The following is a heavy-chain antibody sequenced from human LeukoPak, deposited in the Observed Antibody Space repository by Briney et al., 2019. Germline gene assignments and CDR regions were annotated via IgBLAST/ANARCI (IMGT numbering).Heavy chain of an antibody. J-gene: IGHJ4*02. D-gene: IGHD6-19*01. CDR3: ARDSYSSGWYGWFDY. CDR1: GFTFSSYE. V-gene: IGHV3-48*03. Sequence: GGSLRLSCATSGFTFSSYEMNWVRQAPGKGLEWVSYISSSGSTIYYADSVKGRFTISRDNAKNSLYLQMSSLRAEDTAVYYCARDSYSSGWYGWFDYWGQGTLVTVSS. CDR2: ISSSGSTI.